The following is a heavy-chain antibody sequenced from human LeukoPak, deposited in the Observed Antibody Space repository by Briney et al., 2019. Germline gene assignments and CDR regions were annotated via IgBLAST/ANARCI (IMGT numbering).Heavy chain of an antibody. CDR2: IIPILGTA. J-gene: IGHJ4*02. CDR3: AREANYYESSGYSTDY. Sequence: SVKVSCKTSGDTFSSYAISLVRQAPGQGLEWMGGIIPILGTANYAQELQGRVTITADESTSTAYMELSSLRSEDTAVYFCAREANYYESSGYSTDYLGQGTLVTVSS. V-gene: IGHV1-69*13. CDR1: GDTFSSYA. D-gene: IGHD3-22*01.